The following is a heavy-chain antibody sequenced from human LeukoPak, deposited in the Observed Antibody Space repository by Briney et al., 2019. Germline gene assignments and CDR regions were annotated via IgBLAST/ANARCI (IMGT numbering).Heavy chain of an antibody. CDR1: GGSISSSGYY. CDR2: IYYSGKT. D-gene: IGHD6-19*01. CDR3: ARVRYSGGWLFDY. V-gene: IGHV4-39*07. Sequence: PSETLSLTCTVSGGSISSSGYYWGWIRQPPGKGLEWIGTIYYSGKTYYNPSLKSRVTISVDTSKNQFSLKLNSVTAADTAVYYCARVRYSGGWLFDYWGQGTLVTVSS. J-gene: IGHJ4*02.